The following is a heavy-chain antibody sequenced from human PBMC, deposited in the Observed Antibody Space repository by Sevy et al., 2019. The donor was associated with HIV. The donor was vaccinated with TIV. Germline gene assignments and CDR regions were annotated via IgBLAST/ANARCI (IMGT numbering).Heavy chain of an antibody. Sequence: GGSLRLSCAASGYTFNNAWMSWVRQAPGKGLEWLGSIKSKTDGGSAEYASPVKGRFTISRDDSKSTLYLQMNRLRTGDTGVYYCTGATVFGATWFDPWGQGALVTVSS. CDR1: GYTFNNAW. J-gene: IGHJ5*02. CDR2: IKSKTDGGSA. V-gene: IGHV3-15*01. CDR3: TGATVFGATWFDP. D-gene: IGHD3-3*01.